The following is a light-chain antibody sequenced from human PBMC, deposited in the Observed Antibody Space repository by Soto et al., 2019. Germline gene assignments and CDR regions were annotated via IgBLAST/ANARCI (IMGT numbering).Light chain of an antibody. V-gene: IGLV2-14*01. CDR1: SSDIATYNY. J-gene: IGLJ2*01. CDR2: AVS. Sequence: QSALTQPASVSESPGQSITISCTGTSSDIATYNYVSWYQQHPGKAPKLMIYAVSNRPSGVSNRFSGSKSGNTASLTISGLQAEDEADYYCDSYTSSSTHVFGGGTKLTVL. CDR3: DSYTSSSTHV.